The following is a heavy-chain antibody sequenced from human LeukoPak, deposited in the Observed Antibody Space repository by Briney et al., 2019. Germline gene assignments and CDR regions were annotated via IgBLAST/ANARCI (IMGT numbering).Heavy chain of an antibody. CDR2: ISRNSGSI. V-gene: IGHV3-9*03. CDR1: GFTFDDYA. D-gene: IGHD3-22*01. Sequence: GRSLRLSCAASGFTFDDYAMHWVRQAPGKGLEWVSGISRNSGSIGYADSVKGRFTISRGNAKNSLYLQMNSLRAEDMALYYCAKDGTRYDSSGYYSHLDYWGQGRLVTVSS. J-gene: IGHJ4*02. CDR3: AKDGTRYDSSGYYSHLDY.